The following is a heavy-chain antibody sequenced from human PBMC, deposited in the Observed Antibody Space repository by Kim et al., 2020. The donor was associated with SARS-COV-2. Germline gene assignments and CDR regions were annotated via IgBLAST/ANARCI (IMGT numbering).Heavy chain of an antibody. V-gene: IGHV3-30*14. CDR1: GFTFSAYA. Sequence: GGSLRLSCAASGFTFSAYAMLWVRQAPGKGPEWVAGISSDGGYKFYADSVKGRFTISRDSSKNTLYLQMNSLRAEDTAVYYCARPGVVGPTYWFDPWGQGTLDTVST. CDR3: ARPGVVGPTYWFDP. J-gene: IGHJ5*02. D-gene: IGHD1-26*01. CDR2: ISSDGGYK.